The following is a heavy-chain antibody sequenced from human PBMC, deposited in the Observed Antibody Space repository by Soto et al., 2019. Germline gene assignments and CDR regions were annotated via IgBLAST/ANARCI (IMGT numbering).Heavy chain of an antibody. Sequence: QVQLQESGPGLVKPSETLSLTCTVSGGSISSYYGSWIRQPAGKGLEWIGRIYSSGSTNYNDSLKSRITMSVDTSKNQFSLVMTSVTAAATAVDFCARWATDASSHGMDVWGQGATVTVSS. CDR2: IYSSGST. D-gene: IGHD2-2*01. J-gene: IGHJ6*02. CDR1: GGSISSYY. V-gene: IGHV4-4*07. CDR3: ARWATDASSHGMDV.